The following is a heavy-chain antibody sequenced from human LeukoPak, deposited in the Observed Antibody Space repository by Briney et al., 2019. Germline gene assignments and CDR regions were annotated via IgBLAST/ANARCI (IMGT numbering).Heavy chain of an antibody. CDR1: GYSIISGYY. V-gene: IGHV4-38-2*01. CDR2: IYHSGST. CDR3: ARILGAYCSGGSCPDAFDI. D-gene: IGHD2-15*01. J-gene: IGHJ3*02. Sequence: SETLSLTCAVSGYSIISGYYWGWIRQPPGKGLDWIGNIYHSGSTYYNPSLKSRVTISVDTSKNQFSLKLISVTAADTAVYYCARILGAYCSGGSCPDAFDIWGQGTIVTVSS.